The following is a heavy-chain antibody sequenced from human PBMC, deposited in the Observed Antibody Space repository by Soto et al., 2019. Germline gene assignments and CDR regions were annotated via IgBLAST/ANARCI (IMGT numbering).Heavy chain of an antibody. V-gene: IGHV3-21*01. CDR2: ISINSGYI. CDR1: GFTFRAYS. Sequence: PGGSLRLSCAASGFTFRAYSMNWVRQAPGKGLEWVSSISINSGYIYYGDSVRGRFTISRDNAKNSLFLQMNSLTADDTAVYYCARAVRGSYFPIDYWGQGVLVTVSS. D-gene: IGHD1-26*01. CDR3: ARAVRGSYFPIDY. J-gene: IGHJ4*02.